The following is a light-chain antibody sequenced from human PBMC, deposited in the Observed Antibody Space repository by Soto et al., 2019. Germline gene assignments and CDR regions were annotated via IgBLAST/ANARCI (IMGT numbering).Light chain of an antibody. J-gene: IGKJ5*01. CDR3: QQSYSTIT. V-gene: IGKV1-39*01. CDR1: QSISMY. CDR2: AAS. Sequence: DIPMTQSPSSLSASVGDRVTITCRASQSISMYLNWYQQKPGKAPKLLIYAASSLQSGVPSRFSGSGSGTDFTLTISSLQPEDFATYYCQQSYSTITFGQGTRLEVK.